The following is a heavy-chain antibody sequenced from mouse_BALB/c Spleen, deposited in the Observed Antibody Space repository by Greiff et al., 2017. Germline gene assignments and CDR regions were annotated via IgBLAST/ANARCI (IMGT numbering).Heavy chain of an antibody. CDR3: ARKGGSSYYAMDY. CDR2: IYPGSGNT. J-gene: IGHJ4*01. V-gene: IGHV1-77*01. CDR1: GYTFTDYY. D-gene: IGHD1-1*01. Sequence: QVQLKQSGAELARPGASVKLSCKASGYTFTDYYINWVKQRTGQGLEWIGEIYPGSGNTYYNEKFKGKATLTADKSSSTAYMQLSSLTSEDSAVYFCARKGGSSYYAMDYWGQGTSVTVSS.